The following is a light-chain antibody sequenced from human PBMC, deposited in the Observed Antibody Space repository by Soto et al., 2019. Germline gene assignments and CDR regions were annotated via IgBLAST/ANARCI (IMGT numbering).Light chain of an antibody. CDR1: SSDVGGYNY. V-gene: IGLV2-14*01. Sequence: QSVLTQPASVSGSPGQSITISCTGTSSDVGGYNYVSWYQQHPGKAPKLMSYDVSNRPSGVSNRFSGSKSGNTASLTISGRQAEDEADYYCSSYTSSSTLGVVFGGGTQLTVL. CDR3: SSYTSSSTLGVV. J-gene: IGLJ2*01. CDR2: DVS.